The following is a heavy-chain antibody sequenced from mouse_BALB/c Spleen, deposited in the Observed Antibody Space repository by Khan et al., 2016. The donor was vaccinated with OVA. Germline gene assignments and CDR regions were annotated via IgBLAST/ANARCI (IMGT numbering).Heavy chain of an antibody. CDR3: TRDRIDY. J-gene: IGHJ2*01. Sequence: QVQLEQSGAELAKPGASVKMSCTASGFTFTTYWMHWVQQTPGKGLEWIGYINRTSGYTDYNEKIKYRATLSADKYTSIAYMQLSSMTSEDSAIYYWTRDRIDYWGQGTTLTVSS. CDR2: INRTSGYT. CDR1: GFTFTTYW. V-gene: IGHV1-7*01.